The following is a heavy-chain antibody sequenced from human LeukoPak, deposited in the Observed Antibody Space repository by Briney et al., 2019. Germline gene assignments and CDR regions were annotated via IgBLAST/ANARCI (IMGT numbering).Heavy chain of an antibody. CDR1: GGTFSSYA. V-gene: IGHV1-69*05. CDR2: IIPIFGTP. CDR3: ARESQLYYFDY. J-gene: IGHJ4*02. Sequence: SVKVSCKASGGTFSSYAISWVRQAPGQGLEWVGGIIPIFGTPNYAQKFQGRVTITTDESTTTAYMELSSLTSEDTALYYCARESQLYYFDYWGQGALVTVSS.